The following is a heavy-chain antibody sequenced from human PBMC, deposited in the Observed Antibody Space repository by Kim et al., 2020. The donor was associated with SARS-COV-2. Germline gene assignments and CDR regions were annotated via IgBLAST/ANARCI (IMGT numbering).Heavy chain of an antibody. Sequence: GGSLRLSCAASGFTFSSYGMHWVRQAPGKGLEWVAVISYDGSNKYYADSVKGRFTISRDNSKNTLYLQMNSLRAEDTAVYYCARESGVGPPGTYGMDVWGQGTTVTVSS. CDR3: ARESGVGPPGTYGMDV. V-gene: IGHV3-33*05. CDR1: GFTFSSYG. CDR2: ISYDGSNK. J-gene: IGHJ6*02. D-gene: IGHD3-10*01.